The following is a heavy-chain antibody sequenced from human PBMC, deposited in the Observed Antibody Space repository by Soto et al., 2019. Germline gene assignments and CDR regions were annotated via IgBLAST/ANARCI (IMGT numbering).Heavy chain of an antibody. CDR1: GGSFSGYY. V-gene: IGHV4-34*01. J-gene: IGHJ6*04. CDR2: INHSGST. CDR3: AGARFPWPYYGMVV. Sequence: SETLSLTCAVYGGSFSGYYWSWIRQPPGKGLEWIGEINHSGSTNYNPSLKSRVTISVDTSKNQFSLKLSSVTAADTAVYYCAGARFPWPYYGMVVLGEEATVTVSS. D-gene: IGHD3-16*01.